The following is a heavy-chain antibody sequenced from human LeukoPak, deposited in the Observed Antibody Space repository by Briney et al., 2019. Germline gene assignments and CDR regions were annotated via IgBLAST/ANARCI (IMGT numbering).Heavy chain of an antibody. Sequence: GGSLRLSCAASGFTFSSYWMSWVRQAPGKGLEWVANIKQDGSEKYYVDSVKGRFTISRDNAKNSLYLQMNSLRAEDTAVYYRAREGGKSDLHNMDVWGKGTTVTVSS. CDR2: IKQDGSEK. CDR1: GFTFSSYW. J-gene: IGHJ6*03. CDR3: AREGGKSDLHNMDV. V-gene: IGHV3-7*01. D-gene: IGHD1-14*01.